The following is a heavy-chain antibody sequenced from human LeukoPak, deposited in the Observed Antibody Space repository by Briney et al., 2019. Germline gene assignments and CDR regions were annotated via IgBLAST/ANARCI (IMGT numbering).Heavy chain of an antibody. CDR1: GGTFSSYA. CDR3: ARKTGDYDAFDI. Sequence: ASVKVSCKASGGTFSSYAISWVRQAPGQGLEWMGGIIPIFGTANYAQKFQGRVTITADESTSTAYMELNSLRSEDTAVYYCARKTGDYDAFDIWGQGTMVTVSS. CDR2: IIPIFGTA. J-gene: IGHJ3*02. V-gene: IGHV1-69*13. D-gene: IGHD7-27*01.